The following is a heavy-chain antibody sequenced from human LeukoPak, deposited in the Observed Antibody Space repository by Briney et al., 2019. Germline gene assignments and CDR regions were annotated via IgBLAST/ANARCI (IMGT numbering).Heavy chain of an antibody. V-gene: IGHV3-23*01. J-gene: IGHJ4*02. CDR1: GFTFSSYA. D-gene: IGHD2-21*02. CDR2: ISGSGGST. Sequence: GGSLRLSCAASGFTFSSYAMSWVRQAPGKGLEWVSAISGSGGSTYYADSVKGRFTISRDNSKNTLYLQMNSLRAEDTAVYYCAKGPHDCTVEEGYFDYWGQGTLVTVSS. CDR3: AKGPHDCTVEEGYFDY.